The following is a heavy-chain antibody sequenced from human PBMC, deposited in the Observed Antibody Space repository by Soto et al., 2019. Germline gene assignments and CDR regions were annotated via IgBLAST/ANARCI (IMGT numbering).Heavy chain of an antibody. D-gene: IGHD6-6*01. CDR1: GYTFTNYG. CDR2: INPYNGNT. J-gene: IGHJ4*02. V-gene: IGHV1-18*01. CDR3: ARRQLVSWGPFDY. Sequence: QVQLVQSGAEVKKPGASVKVSCKASGYTFTNYGLSWVRQAPGQGLEWRGWINPYNGNTDYAQKVQGRVTMTTDTSTTTAFMELRSLRSDDTAVYHCARRQLVSWGPFDYWGQGTLVTVSS.